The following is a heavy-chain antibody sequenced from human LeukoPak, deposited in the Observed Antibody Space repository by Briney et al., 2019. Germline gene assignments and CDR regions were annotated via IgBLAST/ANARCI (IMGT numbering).Heavy chain of an antibody. CDR3: ARDPTTVVNRPYYFDD. D-gene: IGHD4-23*01. CDR2: INDRGIT. J-gene: IGHJ4*02. CDR1: VGSFSGYH. Sequence: SDTLSLTCAVSVGSFSGYHWNWLRQAPGKGLEWIGEINDRGITNYNPSLKSRLTISIDTSKKQFSLKLRSVTAADTAVYYCARDPTTVVNRPYYFDDWGQGTLVTVSS. V-gene: IGHV4-34*01.